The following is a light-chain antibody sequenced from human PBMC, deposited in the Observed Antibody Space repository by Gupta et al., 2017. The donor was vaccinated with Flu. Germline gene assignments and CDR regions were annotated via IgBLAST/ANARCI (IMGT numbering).Light chain of an antibody. CDR1: SSNIGNNA. V-gene: IGLV1-36*01. J-gene: IGLJ3*02. CDR2: YDD. CDR3: GTWDDSLNGWV. Sequence: RVSISCSGSSSNIGNNAVNWYQQLPGKAPKLLIFYDDLLPAGVSDRFSGSKSGTSASLAISGLQSEDEADYYCGTWDDSLNGWVFGGGTKLTVL.